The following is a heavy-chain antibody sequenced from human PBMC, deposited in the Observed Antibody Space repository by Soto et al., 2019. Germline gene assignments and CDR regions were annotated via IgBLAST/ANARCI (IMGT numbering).Heavy chain of an antibody. D-gene: IGHD6-19*01. CDR2: INASGALR. CDR3: AKDTQWLESDFDS. J-gene: IGHJ4*02. Sequence: GGSLRLSCAASGFPFDAHGMARVRQSPGKGLQWVSSINASGALRYYIESVKGRFTISRDNSEHTLYLQMNNLEADDTAVYYFAKDTQWLESDFDSWGPGTLVTVSS. V-gene: IGHV3-23*01. CDR1: GFPFDAHG.